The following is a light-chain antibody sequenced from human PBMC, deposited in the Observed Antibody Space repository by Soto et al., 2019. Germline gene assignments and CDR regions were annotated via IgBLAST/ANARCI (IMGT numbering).Light chain of an antibody. Sequence: ETVMTQSPATLSVSPGERATLSCRASQSVSNNLAWYQQKPSQAPRLLIYGASTRATGIPARFSGSGSGTEFTLTISSLQSEDFAVYYCQQYGSSPGTFGQGTKVEIK. CDR3: QQYGSSPGT. CDR2: GAS. J-gene: IGKJ1*01. V-gene: IGKV3-15*01. CDR1: QSVSNN.